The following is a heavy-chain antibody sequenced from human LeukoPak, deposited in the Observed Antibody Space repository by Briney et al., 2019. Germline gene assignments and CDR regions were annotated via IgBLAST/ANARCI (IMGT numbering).Heavy chain of an antibody. CDR1: GGSISSYY. J-gene: IGHJ4*02. D-gene: IGHD6-19*01. CDR2: IYTSGST. Sequence: SETLSLTCTVSGGSISSYYWSWIRQPPGKGLEWIGRIYTSGSTNYNPSLKSRVTISVDTSKNQFSLKLTSVTAADTAVYYCARHYYGSGWFDYWGQGTLVTVSS. CDR3: ARHYYGSGWFDY. V-gene: IGHV4-59*08.